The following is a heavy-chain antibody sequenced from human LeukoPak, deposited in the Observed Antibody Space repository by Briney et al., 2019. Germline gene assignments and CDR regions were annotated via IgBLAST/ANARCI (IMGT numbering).Heavy chain of an antibody. J-gene: IGHJ4*02. V-gene: IGHV5-51*01. CDR3: ARRVGSSSWFFDY. D-gene: IGHD6-13*01. Sequence: GESLQISCKGSGYSFTSYWIAWVRQVPGKGLEWMGIIYPGDSDTRYSPSSQGQVTISADKSISTAYLQWSSLKASDTAMYYCARRVGSSSWFFDYWGQGTLVTVSS. CDR1: GYSFTSYW. CDR2: IYPGDSDT.